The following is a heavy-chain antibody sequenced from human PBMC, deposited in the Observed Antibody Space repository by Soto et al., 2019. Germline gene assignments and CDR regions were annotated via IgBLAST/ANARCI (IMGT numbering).Heavy chain of an antibody. V-gene: IGHV4-59*08. Sequence: PSETLSLTCAVSGGSISSYYWSWIRQPPGKGLEWIGYIYYSGSTNYNPSLKSRVTISVDTSKNQFSLKLSSVTAADTAVYYCARQGIAVAGTGIDYWGQGTLVTVSS. CDR2: IYYSGST. CDR3: ARQGIAVAGTGIDY. J-gene: IGHJ4*02. D-gene: IGHD6-19*01. CDR1: GGSISSYY.